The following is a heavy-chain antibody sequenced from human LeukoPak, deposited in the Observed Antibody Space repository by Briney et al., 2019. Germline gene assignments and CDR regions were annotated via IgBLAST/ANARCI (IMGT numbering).Heavy chain of an antibody. Sequence: SETLSLTCTVPGGSISSSSYYWGWIRQPPGKGLEWIGSIYYSGSTYYNPSLKSRVTISVDTSKNQFSLKLSSVTAADTAVYYCARAFYSSSWYHKEDFFDYWGQGTPVTVSS. J-gene: IGHJ4*02. D-gene: IGHD6-13*01. CDR3: ARAFYSSSWYHKEDFFDY. CDR1: GGSISSSSYY. V-gene: IGHV4-39*07. CDR2: IYYSGST.